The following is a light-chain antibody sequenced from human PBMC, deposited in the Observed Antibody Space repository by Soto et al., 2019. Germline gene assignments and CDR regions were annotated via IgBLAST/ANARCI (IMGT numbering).Light chain of an antibody. J-gene: IGKJ1*01. Sequence: EIVLTQSPATLSLSPGERATLSCRASQSVSSYLAWYQQKPGQAPRLLISDASNRATGIPVRFSGSGSGTDFTLTISSLEAEDSAVYYCQQYNNWPGTFGQGTKVDIK. CDR2: DAS. CDR3: QQYNNWPGT. CDR1: QSVSSY. V-gene: IGKV3-11*01.